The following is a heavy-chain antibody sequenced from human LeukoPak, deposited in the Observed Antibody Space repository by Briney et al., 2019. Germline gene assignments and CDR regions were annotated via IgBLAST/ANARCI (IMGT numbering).Heavy chain of an antibody. V-gene: IGHV3-48*03. Sequence: AGGSLRLSCAASGFTFSSYEMNWVRQAPGKGLEWVSYISSSGSTIYYADSVKGRFTISRDNDKNSLYLQMNSLRAEDTAVYYCARVRGGYSYGTGYYYMDVWGKGTTVTVSS. CDR1: GFTFSSYE. D-gene: IGHD5-18*01. J-gene: IGHJ6*03. CDR2: ISSSGSTI. CDR3: ARVRGGYSYGTGYYYMDV.